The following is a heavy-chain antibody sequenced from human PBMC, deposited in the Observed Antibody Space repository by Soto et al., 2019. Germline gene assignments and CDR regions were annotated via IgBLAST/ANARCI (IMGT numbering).Heavy chain of an antibody. D-gene: IGHD3-9*01. Sequence: EVQLVESGGGLVQWGGSLRLSCVASGFTFSSYSVNWVRQAPGKGLEWVSYISSGSKTIYYADSVKGRFTVSRDNAKNSQFLQMNSLRDEDTAVYYCVREDILGVRSFDYWGQGTLVTVSS. CDR2: ISSGSKTI. J-gene: IGHJ4*02. CDR1: GFTFSSYS. V-gene: IGHV3-48*02. CDR3: VREDILGVRSFDY.